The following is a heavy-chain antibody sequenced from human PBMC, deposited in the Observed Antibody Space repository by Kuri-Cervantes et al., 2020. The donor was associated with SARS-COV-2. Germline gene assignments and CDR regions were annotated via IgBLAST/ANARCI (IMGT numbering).Heavy chain of an antibody. CDR2: IGQDGSVK. CDR3: AIGGNYWHA. V-gene: IGHV3-7*01. D-gene: IGHD1-1*01. J-gene: IGHJ5*02. CDR1: GFTFSSYA. Sequence: GESLKISCAASGFTFSSYAMHWVRQAPGKGLEWVANIGQDGSVKCYVDSAKGRFTISRDNAKNSLYLQMNSLRTDDMAVYYCAIGGNYWHAWGQGTLVTVSS.